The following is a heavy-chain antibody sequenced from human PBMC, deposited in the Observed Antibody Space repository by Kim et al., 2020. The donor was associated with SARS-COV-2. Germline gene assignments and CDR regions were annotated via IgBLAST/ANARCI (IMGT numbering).Heavy chain of an antibody. CDR3: ARDRDKRGVYDMSAFS. J-gene: IGHJ4*02. V-gene: IGHV3-74*01. D-gene: IGHD3-10*01. CDR2: VNSDGTTR. CDR1: GFTFSVYW. Sequence: GGSLRLSCAASGFTFSVYWMYWVRQVPGKGLMWVARVNSDGTTRDYADSVKGRFTISRDNAKYTLYLQMNSLRAEDSAVYYCARDRDKRGVYDMSAFSWGRGTLVTVAS.